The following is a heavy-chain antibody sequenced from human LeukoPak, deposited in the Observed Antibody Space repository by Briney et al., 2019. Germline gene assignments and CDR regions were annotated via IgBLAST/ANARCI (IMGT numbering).Heavy chain of an antibody. V-gene: IGHV1-3*04. D-gene: IGHD5-18*01. CDR3: ARCGYSDGWSCDH. Sequence: GASVKVSCKASGGTFSSYAISWVRQAPGHRLEWMGWINTGNGNTKYSQNFQDRVTVTRDTSASTAYMELSSLKSEDTAVYYCARCGYSDGWSCDHWGQGTLVTVSS. CDR1: GGTFSSYA. J-gene: IGHJ5*02. CDR2: INTGNGNT.